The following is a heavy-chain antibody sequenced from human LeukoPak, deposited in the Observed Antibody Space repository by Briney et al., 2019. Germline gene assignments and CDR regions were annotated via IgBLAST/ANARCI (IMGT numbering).Heavy chain of an antibody. Sequence: PGGSLRLSCAASGFTFSSYSMNWVRQAPGKGLEWVSYISSSSTIYYADSVKGRFTISRDNAKNSLYLQMNSLRAEDTAVYYCARELDHPMTTVTHFDYWGQGTLVTVSS. CDR3: ARELDHPMTTVTHFDY. D-gene: IGHD4-17*01. J-gene: IGHJ4*02. V-gene: IGHV3-48*04. CDR2: ISSSSTI. CDR1: GFTFSSYS.